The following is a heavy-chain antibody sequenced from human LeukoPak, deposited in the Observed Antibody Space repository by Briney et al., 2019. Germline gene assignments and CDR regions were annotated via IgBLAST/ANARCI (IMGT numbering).Heavy chain of an antibody. V-gene: IGHV4-59*08. CDR1: GGSISNYC. Sequence: SGTLSLTCTVSGGSISNYCWSWIRQPPGKGLEWIGYIYDDGTTNYNPSLKSRVTISVDRSKNQSSLKLISVTAADTAVYYCARHSPRRIAVAGTTPWFDPWGQGTLATPSS. CDR3: ARHSPRRIAVAGTTPWFDP. CDR2: IYDDGTT. D-gene: IGHD6-19*01. J-gene: IGHJ5*01.